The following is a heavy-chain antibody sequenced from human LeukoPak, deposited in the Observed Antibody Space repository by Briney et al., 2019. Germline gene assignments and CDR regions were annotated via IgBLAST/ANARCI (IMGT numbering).Heavy chain of an antibody. CDR3: ARETGSSSWYYFDY. CDR1: GFTFSSYS. CDR2: ISSSSSTI. D-gene: IGHD6-13*01. J-gene: IGHJ4*02. V-gene: IGHV3-48*01. Sequence: RGSLRLSCAASGFTFSSYSMNWVRQAPGKGLEWVSYISSSSSTIYYADSVKGRFTISRDNAKNSLYLQMNSLRAEDTAVYYCARETGSSSWYYFDYWGQGTLVTVSS.